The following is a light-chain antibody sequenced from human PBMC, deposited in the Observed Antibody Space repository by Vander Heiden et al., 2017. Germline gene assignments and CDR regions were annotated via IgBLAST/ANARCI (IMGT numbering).Light chain of an antibody. CDR2: EAS. Sequence: IALTQSPATLSVSPGERATLSCRASQSVTSNLAWYQQKPGQAPRLLIHEASTRATGIPARFSARASGTDFTLTISSRQSEDFAVYYCQQCNPWPGLNFGGGTKVEVK. J-gene: IGKJ4*01. CDR1: QSVTSN. CDR3: QQCNPWPGLN. V-gene: IGKV3-15*01.